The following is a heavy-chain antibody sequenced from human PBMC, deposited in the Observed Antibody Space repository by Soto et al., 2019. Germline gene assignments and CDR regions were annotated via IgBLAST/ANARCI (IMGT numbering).Heavy chain of an antibody. CDR3: ARDIVVVPAANVI. J-gene: IGHJ3*02. CDR2: ISSSSSYI. CDR1: GFTFSSYS. Sequence: PGXSLRLSCAASGFTFSSYSINWVHQAPGKGLEWVSSISSSSSYIYYADSVKGRFTISRDNAKNSLYLQMNSLTAEDTAVYYCARDIVVVPAANVIWGQGTMVTVSS. V-gene: IGHV3-21*01. D-gene: IGHD2-2*01.